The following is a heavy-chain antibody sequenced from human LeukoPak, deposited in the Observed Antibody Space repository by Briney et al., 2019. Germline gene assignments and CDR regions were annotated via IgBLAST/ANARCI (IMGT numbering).Heavy chain of an antibody. J-gene: IGHJ6*02. D-gene: IGHD3-10*01. CDR2: IYYSGST. V-gene: IGHV4-59*08. CDR1: GGSFSGYY. Sequence: SETLSLTCAVYGGSFSGYYWSWIRQPPGKGLEWIGYIYYSGSTNYNPSLKSRVTISVDTSKNQFSLKLSSVTAADTAVYYCARLPVSDYYGSGSYYNTYEISPPDSYYYGMDVWGQGTTVTVSS. CDR3: ARLPVSDYYGSGSYYNTYEISPPDSYYYGMDV.